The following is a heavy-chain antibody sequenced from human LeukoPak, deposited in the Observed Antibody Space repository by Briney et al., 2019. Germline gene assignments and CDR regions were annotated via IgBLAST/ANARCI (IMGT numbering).Heavy chain of an antibody. V-gene: IGHV3-23*01. CDR1: GFTFGSYA. CDR3: AKGLYCCYVDY. D-gene: IGHD2-8*02. Sequence: PGGSLRLSRAASGFTFGSYAMSWVRQAPGKGLEWVSAISGSGGSTYYADSVKGRFTISRDNSKNTVYLQMNSLRAEDTAVYYCAKGLYCCYVDYWGQGTLVTVSS. CDR2: ISGSGGST. J-gene: IGHJ4*02.